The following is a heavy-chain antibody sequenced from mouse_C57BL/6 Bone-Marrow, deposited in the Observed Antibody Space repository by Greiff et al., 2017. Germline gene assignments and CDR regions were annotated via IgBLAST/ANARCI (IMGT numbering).Heavy chain of an antibody. CDR3: ARWDYYGSIFDV. CDR2: INPNNGGT. D-gene: IGHD1-1*01. Sequence: EVQRVESGPELVKPGASVKIPCKASGYTFTDYNMDWVKQSHGKSLEWIGDINPNNGGTIYNQKFKGKATLTVDKSSSTAYMELRSLTSEDTAVYYCARWDYYGSIFDVWGTGTTVTVSS. CDR1: GYTFTDYN. J-gene: IGHJ1*03. V-gene: IGHV1-18*01.